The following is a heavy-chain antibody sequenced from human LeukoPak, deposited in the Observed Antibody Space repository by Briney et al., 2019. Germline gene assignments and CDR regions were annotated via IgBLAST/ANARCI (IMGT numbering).Heavy chain of an antibody. J-gene: IGHJ4*02. CDR2: INHSGST. V-gene: IGHV4-34*01. CDR1: GGSFSGYY. D-gene: IGHD2-2*02. CDR3: ARGVSCSSTSCYRGIDY. Sequence: PSETLSLTCAVYGGSFSGYYWSWIRQPPGKGLEWIGEINHSGSTNYNPSLKSRVTISVDTSKNQFSLKLSSVTAADTAVYYCARGVSCSSTSCYRGIDYWSQGTLVTVSS.